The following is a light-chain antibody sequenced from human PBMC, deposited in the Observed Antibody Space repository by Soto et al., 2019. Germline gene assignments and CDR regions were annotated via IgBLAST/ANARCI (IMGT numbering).Light chain of an antibody. Sequence: DIQITQAPPSLSASVGDXVTITCRAIQSISCYLNWFQQKPGKAPKVXIYSASSLQGGGPSRFSGSGSVTDFTRTISSLQPEDFATYYGQQSYSTPWTFGQGTKVDIK. CDR2: SAS. CDR3: QQSYSTPWT. J-gene: IGKJ1*01. V-gene: IGKV1-39*01. CDR1: QSISCY.